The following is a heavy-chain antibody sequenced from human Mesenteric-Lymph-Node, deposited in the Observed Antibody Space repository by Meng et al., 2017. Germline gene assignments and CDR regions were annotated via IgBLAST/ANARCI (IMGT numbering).Heavy chain of an antibody. J-gene: IGHJ6*02. CDR1: GFTFSSYA. D-gene: IGHD6-13*01. V-gene: IGHV3-64*01. Sequence: GESLKISCAASGFTFSSYAMSWVRQAPGKGLEYVSAISSNGGSTYYANSVKGRFTISRDNSKNTLYLQMGSLRAEDMAVYYCARSPAVGYYYGMDVWGQGTTVTVSS. CDR2: ISSNGGST. CDR3: ARSPAVGYYYGMDV.